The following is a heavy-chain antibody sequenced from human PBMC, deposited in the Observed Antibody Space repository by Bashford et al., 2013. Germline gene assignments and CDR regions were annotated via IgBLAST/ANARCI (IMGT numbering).Heavy chain of an antibody. V-gene: IGHV1-69*13. CDR2: IIPIFGTA. J-gene: IGHJ6*02. CDR1: GGTFSSYA. Sequence: SVKVSCKASGGTFSSYAISWVRQAPGQGLEWMGGIIPIFGTANYAQKFQGRVTITADESTSTAYMELSSLRSEDTAVYYCASPSPEYSSDFDYYYGMDVWGQGTTVTVSS. CDR3: ASPSPEYSSDFDYYYGMDV. D-gene: IGHD6-6*01.